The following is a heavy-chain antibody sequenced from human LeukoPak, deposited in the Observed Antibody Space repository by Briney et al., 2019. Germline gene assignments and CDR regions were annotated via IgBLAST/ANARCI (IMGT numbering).Heavy chain of an antibody. Sequence: GGSLRLSCAASGFTVGSNYMSWVRQAPGRGLEWVSVMYSGGSTYYADSVKGRFTISRDNSKNTLYLQMNSLRAEDTAVYYCAKPSLKYYYDSSGYPSWGQGTLVTVSS. CDR2: MYSGGST. V-gene: IGHV3-53*01. CDR3: AKPSLKYYYDSSGYPS. J-gene: IGHJ4*02. CDR1: GFTVGSNY. D-gene: IGHD3-22*01.